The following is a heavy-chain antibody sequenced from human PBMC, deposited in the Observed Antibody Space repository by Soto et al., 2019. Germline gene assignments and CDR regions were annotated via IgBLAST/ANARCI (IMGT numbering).Heavy chain of an antibody. CDR2: MNPNSGNT. J-gene: IGHJ5*02. D-gene: IGHD2-2*01. CDR1: GYTFTSYD. CDR3: ARKGRYCISTSCYRGASWFDP. Sequence: QVQLVQSGAEVKKPGASVKVSCKASGYTFTSYDINWVRQATGQGLEWMGWMNPNSGNTGYAQKFQGRVTMTRNTSISTAYMELSSLRSEDTAVYYCARKGRYCISTSCYRGASWFDPWGQGTLVTVSS. V-gene: IGHV1-8*01.